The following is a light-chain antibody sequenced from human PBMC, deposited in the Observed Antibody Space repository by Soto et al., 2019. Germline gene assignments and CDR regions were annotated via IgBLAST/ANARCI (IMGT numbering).Light chain of an antibody. Sequence: QSVLTQPASVSGSPEQSITISCTGTSSDVGNYIFVSWYRQHPGKAPKLMIYDINNRPSGVSNRFSGSKSGNTASLTISGLRAEDEADYYCVSYTTSASYVFGTGTKVTVL. V-gene: IGLV2-14*01. J-gene: IGLJ1*01. CDR1: SSDVGNYIF. CDR3: VSYTTSASYV. CDR2: DIN.